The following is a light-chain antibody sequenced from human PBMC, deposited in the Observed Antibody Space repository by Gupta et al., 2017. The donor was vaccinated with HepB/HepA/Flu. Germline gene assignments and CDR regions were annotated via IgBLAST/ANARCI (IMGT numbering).Light chain of an antibody. CDR2: DVI. CDR1: ASDAGSYNH. J-gene: IGLJ1*01. Sequence: QSALTQPASVSGSPGQSITISCPATASDAGSYNHVSWYQQHPGKAPKLIIYDVIYRPSGVSNRFSGSKSGNTASLTISGLLTEDEADYYCSSYIRSSTLEVFGTGTKVSVL. CDR3: SSYIRSSTLEV. V-gene: IGLV2-14*03.